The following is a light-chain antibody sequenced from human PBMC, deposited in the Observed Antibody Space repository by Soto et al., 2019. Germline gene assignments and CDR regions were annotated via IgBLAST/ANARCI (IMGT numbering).Light chain of an antibody. V-gene: IGKV3-20*01. CDR1: QSVSTSY. CDR3: QHYGISRT. J-gene: IGKJ1*01. Sequence: EIVLTQSPGTLSLSPGERATLSCRASQSVSTSYLAWYQHKPGQAPRLLIYGASRRATGVPDRFSGSGSGRDYTLTICRLEPEDFAVYYCQHYGISRTFGQGTKVGIK. CDR2: GAS.